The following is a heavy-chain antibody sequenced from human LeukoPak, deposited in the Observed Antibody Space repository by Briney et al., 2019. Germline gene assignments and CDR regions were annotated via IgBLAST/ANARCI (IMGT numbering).Heavy chain of an antibody. V-gene: IGHV1-69*13. CDR2: IIPIFGTA. CDR1: GYTFTSYG. CDR3: ARGPRYYYYYGMDV. J-gene: IGHJ6*02. Sequence: ASVKVSCKASGYTFTSYGISWVRQAPGQGLEWMGGIIPIFGTANYAQKFQGRVTITADESTSTAYMELSSLRSEDTAVYYCARGPRYYYYYGMDVWGQGTTVTVSS.